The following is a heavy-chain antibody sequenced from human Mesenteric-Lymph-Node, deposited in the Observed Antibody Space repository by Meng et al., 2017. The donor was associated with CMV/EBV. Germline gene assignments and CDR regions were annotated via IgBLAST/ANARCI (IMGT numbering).Heavy chain of an antibody. Sequence: GGSLRLSCAASGFTFSDYYMSWIRQAPGKGLEWVSYISISDSTIYYADSVKGRFIISRDTAKNSLYLQMNSLRAEDTAVYYCARDGYYYDSSGYQPYYFEYWGQGTLVTVSS. V-gene: IGHV3-11*01. CDR2: ISISDSTI. CDR3: ARDGYYYDSSGYQPYYFEY. D-gene: IGHD3-22*01. CDR1: GFTFSDYY. J-gene: IGHJ4*02.